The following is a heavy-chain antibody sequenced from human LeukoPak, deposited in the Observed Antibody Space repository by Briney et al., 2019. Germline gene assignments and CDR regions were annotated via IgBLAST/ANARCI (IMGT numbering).Heavy chain of an antibody. CDR2: IYPGDSDT. V-gene: IGHV5-51*01. CDR3: VTLDYSSSSFFNY. J-gene: IGHJ4*02. Sequence: GESLKISCKGSGYSFTTYWIGWVRQMPGKGLEWMGIIYPGDSDTRYRLSFQGQVTISADKSISTAYLQWTSLKASDTAIYYCVTLDYSSSSFFNYWGLGTLVTVTS. D-gene: IGHD6-6*01. CDR1: GYSFTTYW.